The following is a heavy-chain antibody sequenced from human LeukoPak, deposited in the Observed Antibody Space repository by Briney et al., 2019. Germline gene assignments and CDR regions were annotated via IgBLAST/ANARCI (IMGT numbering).Heavy chain of an antibody. V-gene: IGHV4-59*01. Sequence: SETLSLTCTVSGGTISGYYWSWIRQPPGKGLEWIGYTYYSGSTNYNPSLKSRVTISVDTSKNQFSLKLSSVTAADTAVYYCARVGSYIPRFDIWGQGTMVTVSS. CDR2: TYYSGST. CDR3: ARVGSYIPRFDI. J-gene: IGHJ3*02. CDR1: GGTISGYY. D-gene: IGHD3-10*01.